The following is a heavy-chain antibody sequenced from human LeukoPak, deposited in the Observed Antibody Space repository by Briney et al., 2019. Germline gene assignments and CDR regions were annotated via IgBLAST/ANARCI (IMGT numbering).Heavy chain of an antibody. J-gene: IGHJ4*02. CDR1: GFTFSDYY. CDR2: ISSSGSTI. CDR3: ARTYCGGDCYSGRGYFDY. D-gene: IGHD2-21*02. Sequence: GGSLRLSCAASGFTFSDYYISWIRQAPGKGLEWVSYISSSGSTIYYADSVKGRFTISRDNAKNSLYLQMNSLRAEDTAVYYCARTYCGGDCYSGRGYFDYWGQGTLVTVSS. V-gene: IGHV3-11*01.